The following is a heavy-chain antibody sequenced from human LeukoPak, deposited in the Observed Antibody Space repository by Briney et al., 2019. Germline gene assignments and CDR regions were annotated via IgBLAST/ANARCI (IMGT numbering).Heavy chain of an antibody. CDR2: INHSGST. Sequence: SETLSLTCAVYGGSFSGYYWSWISQPPGKGLEWIGEINHSGSTNYNPSLKSRVTISVDTSKNQFSLKLSSVTAADTAVYYCARGGDIVVVPAATGPKGTFDYWGQGTLVTVSS. D-gene: IGHD2-2*01. CDR3: ARGGDIVVVPAATGPKGTFDY. V-gene: IGHV4-34*01. CDR1: GGSFSGYY. J-gene: IGHJ4*02.